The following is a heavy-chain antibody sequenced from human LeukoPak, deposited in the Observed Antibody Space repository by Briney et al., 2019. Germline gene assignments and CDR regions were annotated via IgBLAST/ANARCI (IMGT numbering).Heavy chain of an antibody. Sequence: SETLSLTCTVSGGSISSYYWSWFRQPPGKGLEWIGRIYNSASTNYNPSLKSRVTMSVDTSKNQFSLKLISVTAADTAVYYCARDRSSSWTRDWFDPWGQGTLVTVSS. CDR2: IYNSAST. CDR1: GGSISSYY. CDR3: ARDRSSSWTRDWFDP. D-gene: IGHD6-13*01. J-gene: IGHJ5*02. V-gene: IGHV4-4*07.